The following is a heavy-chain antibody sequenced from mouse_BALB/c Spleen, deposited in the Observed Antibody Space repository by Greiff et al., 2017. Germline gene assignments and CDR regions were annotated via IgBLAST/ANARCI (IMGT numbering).Heavy chain of an antibody. CDR2: ISDGGSYT. CDR1: GFTFSSYA. D-gene: IGHD1-1*01. J-gene: IGHJ4*01. Sequence: EVQLVESGGGLVKPGGSLKLSCAASGFTFSSYAMSWVRQTPEKRLEWVASISDGGSYTYYPDSVKGRFTISRDNAKNILYLQMSSLKSEDTAMYYGARDYYGRMDYWGQGTSVTVSS. CDR3: ARDYYGRMDY. V-gene: IGHV5-6*01.